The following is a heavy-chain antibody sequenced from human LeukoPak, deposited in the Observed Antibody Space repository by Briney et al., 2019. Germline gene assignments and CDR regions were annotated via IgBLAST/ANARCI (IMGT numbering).Heavy chain of an antibody. CDR2: IYHSGST. CDR1: GGSISSGGYS. V-gene: IGHV4-30-2*01. Sequence: PSETLSLTCAVSGGSISSGGYSWSWIRQPPGKGLEWIGYIYHSGSTYYNPSLKSRVTISVDRSKNQFSLKLSSVTAADTAVYYCARDYGSGNWFDPWGQGTLVTVSS. CDR3: ARDYGSGNWFDP. J-gene: IGHJ5*02. D-gene: IGHD3-10*01.